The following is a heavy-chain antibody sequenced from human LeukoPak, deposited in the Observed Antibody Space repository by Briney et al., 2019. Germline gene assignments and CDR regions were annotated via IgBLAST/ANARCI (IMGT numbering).Heavy chain of an antibody. CDR2: IIPIFGTA. CDR1: GGTFSSYA. J-gene: IGHJ4*02. V-gene: IGHV1-69*06. CDR3: ASGSGSSSSGWYVY. Sequence: SVKVSCKASGGTFSSYAISWVRQAPGQGLEWMGGIIPIFGTANYAQKFQGRVTITADKSTSTAYMELSSLRSDDTAVYYCASGSGSSSSGWYVYWGQGTLVTVSS. D-gene: IGHD6-19*01.